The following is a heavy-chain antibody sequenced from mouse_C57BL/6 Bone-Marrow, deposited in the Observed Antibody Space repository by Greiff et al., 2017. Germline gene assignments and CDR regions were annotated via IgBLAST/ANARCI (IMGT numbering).Heavy chain of an antibody. J-gene: IGHJ4*01. CDR2: IYWDDDK. Sequence: QVTLKESGPGILQSSQTLSLTCSFSGFSLSTSGMGVSWIRQPSGKGLEWLAHIYWDDDKRYNPSLKSRLTISKDTSRNQVFLKITRVDTADTATYYGARKGRQLRLRGAMDYWGQGTSVTVSS. V-gene: IGHV8-12*01. CDR1: GFSLSTSGMG. CDR3: ARKGRQLRLRGAMDY. D-gene: IGHD3-2*02.